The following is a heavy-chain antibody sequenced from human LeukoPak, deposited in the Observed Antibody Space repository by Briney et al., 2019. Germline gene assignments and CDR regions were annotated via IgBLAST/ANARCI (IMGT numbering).Heavy chain of an antibody. CDR1: GFTFSNYE. D-gene: IGHD1-1*01. J-gene: IGHJ4*02. Sequence: AGGSLRLSCAASGFTFSNYEMNWVRQAPGKGLEWLSYISSTGSTRYYADSVEGRFTISRDNAKNSLYLQMNSLRAEDTAVYHCASVTTRPGIVYFDYWGQGTLVTVSS. CDR3: ASVTTRPGIVYFDY. CDR2: ISSTGSTR. V-gene: IGHV3-48*03.